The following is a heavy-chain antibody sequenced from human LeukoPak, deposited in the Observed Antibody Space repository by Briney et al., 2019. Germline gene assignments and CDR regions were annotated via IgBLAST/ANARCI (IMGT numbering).Heavy chain of an antibody. CDR3: ARRGPYDSSWYSEDFDY. CDR1: GYTFTSYG. Sequence: GASVKVSCKASGYTFTSYGISWVRQAPGQGLQWMGWISYYNGNTNYAQKLQGRVTMTTDTSTSTAYMELRSLRSDDTAVYYCARRGPYDSSWYSEDFDYWGQGTLVTVSS. D-gene: IGHD6-13*01. V-gene: IGHV1-18*01. CDR2: ISYYNGNT. J-gene: IGHJ4*02.